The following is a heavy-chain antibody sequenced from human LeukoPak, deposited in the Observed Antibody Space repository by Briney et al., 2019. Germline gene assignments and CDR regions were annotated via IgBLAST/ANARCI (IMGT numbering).Heavy chain of an antibody. D-gene: IGHD3-16*01. CDR1: GVTFSSYN. J-gene: IGHJ6*03. V-gene: IGHV3-21*01. Sequence: GGSLRLSCAASGVTFSSYNMNWVRQAPGKGREWVSSISNSSSYIYYADSVKGRFTISRDNTKNSLYLQMNSLRAEDPAVYYCARDMGLWVNYYMDVWGKGTTVTVSS. CDR3: ARDMGLWVNYYMDV. CDR2: ISNSSSYI.